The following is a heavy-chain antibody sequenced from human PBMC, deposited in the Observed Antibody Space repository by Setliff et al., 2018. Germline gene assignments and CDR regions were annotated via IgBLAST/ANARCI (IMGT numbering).Heavy chain of an antibody. CDR2: ISYDGSNQ. D-gene: IGHD3-10*01. V-gene: IGHV3-30*07. Sequence: GGSLRLSCAASGFTFGSHAMHWVRQAPGKGLEWVAVISYDGSNQYYADSVKGRFTVSRDNAKNTLYLQMNSLRAEDTAVYYCARTAYYGSGTFPYYYYYYLDVWGKGTTVTVSS. CDR1: GFTFGSHA. CDR3: ARTAYYGSGTFPYYYYYYLDV. J-gene: IGHJ6*03.